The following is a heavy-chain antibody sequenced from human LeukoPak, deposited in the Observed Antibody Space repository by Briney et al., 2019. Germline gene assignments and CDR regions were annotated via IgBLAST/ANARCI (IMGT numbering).Heavy chain of an antibody. J-gene: IGHJ4*02. CDR3: AGQKDPRPIDY. CDR2: INPSSGGT. CDR1: GYTFIAYY. V-gene: IGHV1-2*02. Sequence: ASVKVSCRASGYTFIAYYTHWVRQAPGQGLEWMGWINPSSGGTNYAQKFQGRVTMTRDTPISTAYMELSELRSDDTAVYYCAGQKDPRPIDYWGQGTLITVSS.